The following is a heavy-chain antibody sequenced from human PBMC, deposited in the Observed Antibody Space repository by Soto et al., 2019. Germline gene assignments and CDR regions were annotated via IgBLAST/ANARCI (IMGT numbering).Heavy chain of an antibody. J-gene: IGHJ4*02. CDR2: ISYDGSNK. CDR1: RFTLSSYG. CDR3: AKAWGVGARTLDY. D-gene: IGHD1-26*01. V-gene: IGHV3-30*18. Sequence: QVHLVECGGGVVQPGRSLRLTCAASRFTLSSYGMHWVRQAPGKGLEWVALISYDGSNKYYADSVKGRFTISRDNSKNTLYLQMNSLRAEDTAVYYCAKAWGVGARTLDYWGQGTLVTVSS.